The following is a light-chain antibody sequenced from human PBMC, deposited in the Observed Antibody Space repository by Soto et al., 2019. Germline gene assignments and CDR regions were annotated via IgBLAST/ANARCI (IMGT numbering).Light chain of an antibody. Sequence: DIQMTQSPSSLSASIGDGVTITCRASQSINTYLNWYQQKPGKAPKLLISDASNFQSGVPSRFSGSGSGTDFTLTISSLQPEDFATYYCQQSFSTLLITFGQGTRLEIK. V-gene: IGKV1-39*01. CDR1: QSINTY. CDR2: DAS. J-gene: IGKJ5*01. CDR3: QQSFSTLLIT.